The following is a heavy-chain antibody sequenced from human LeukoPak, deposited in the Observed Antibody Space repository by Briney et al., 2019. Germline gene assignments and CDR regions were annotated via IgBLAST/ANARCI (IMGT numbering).Heavy chain of an antibody. CDR1: GYTFTSYY. CDR2: INPVGGST. D-gene: IGHD6-6*01. CDR3: ARVYSSSSPTDY. Sequence: ASVKVSCKASGYTFTSYYIHWVRQAPGQGLEWMGLINPVGGSTSYAQKLQGRVSMTRDTSTNTVYMGLSGLRSEDTAVYYCARVYSSSSPTDYWGQGTLVAVSS. V-gene: IGHV1-46*04. J-gene: IGHJ4*02.